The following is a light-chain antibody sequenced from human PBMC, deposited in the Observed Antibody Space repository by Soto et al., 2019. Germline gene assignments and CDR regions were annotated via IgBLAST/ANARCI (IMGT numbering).Light chain of an antibody. J-gene: IGKJ4*01. CDR3: RQYNSYLLT. Sequence: DIQMTQSPSTLSASVGDRVTITCRASQSISSWLAWYQQKPGKAPKLLIYKASSLESGVPSRFSGSGSGTEFTLTISSLHPDDFATYYCRQYNSYLLTFGGGTKVEIK. V-gene: IGKV1-5*03. CDR1: QSISSW. CDR2: KAS.